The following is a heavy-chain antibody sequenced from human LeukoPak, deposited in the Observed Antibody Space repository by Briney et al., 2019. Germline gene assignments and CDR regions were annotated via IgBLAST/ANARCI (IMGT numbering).Heavy chain of an antibody. CDR3: AKDNDSGSCWGGFGAFDI. CDR1: GFTFSSYG. V-gene: IGHV3-9*01. Sequence: GGSLRLSCAASGFTFSSYGMHWVRQAPGKGLEWVSGISWNSGSIGYADSVKGQFTISRDNAKNSLYLQMNSLRAEDTALYYCAKDNDSGSCWGGFGAFDIWGQGTMVTVSS. D-gene: IGHD1-26*01. J-gene: IGHJ3*02. CDR2: ISWNSGSI.